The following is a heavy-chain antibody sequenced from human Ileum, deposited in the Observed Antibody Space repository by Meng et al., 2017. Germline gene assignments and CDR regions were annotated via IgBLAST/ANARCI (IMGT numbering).Heavy chain of an antibody. CDR3: ATAGAYRFDY. D-gene: IGHD3-16*02. Sequence: EVQLGDSGGGLIQPGGSLRFSCAASGFTFSNHYMHWVRQAPGEGLIWVSRINTDGGDTTYADPVKGRFTISRDNAKNTLYLQMNSLRAEDTAVYYCATAGAYRFDYWGQGTLVTVSS. J-gene: IGHJ4*02. V-gene: IGHV3-74*01. CDR2: INTDGGDT. CDR1: GFTFSNHY.